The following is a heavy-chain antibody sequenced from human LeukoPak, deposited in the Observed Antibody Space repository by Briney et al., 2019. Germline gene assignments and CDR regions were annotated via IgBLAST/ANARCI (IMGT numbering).Heavy chain of an antibody. Sequence: GGSLRLSCVVSGMSLWTYGMSWVRQAPGKGLEWVSSISGSSSTIHYADSVKGRFTISRDNSKNTLYLQMNSLRAEDTAVYYCARDYFTFGGVIVASWGQGTLVTVSS. CDR1: GMSLWTYG. J-gene: IGHJ5*02. D-gene: IGHD3-16*02. V-gene: IGHV3-23*01. CDR2: ISGSSSTI. CDR3: ARDYFTFGGVIVAS.